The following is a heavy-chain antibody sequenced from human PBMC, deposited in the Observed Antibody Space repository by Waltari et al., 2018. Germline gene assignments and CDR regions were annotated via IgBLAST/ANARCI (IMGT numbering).Heavy chain of an antibody. CDR3: ARDRGYSGYDSGIVPYMDV. CDR2: IYHSGST. J-gene: IGHJ6*03. CDR1: GFSLSTSGV. D-gene: IGHD5-12*01. V-gene: IGHV4-38-2*02. Sequence: KESGPTLVKPTQTLTLTCTFSGFSLSTSGVGVGWIRQPPGKGLEWIGSIYHSGSTYYNPSPKSRVTISVDTSKNQFSLKLSSVTAADTAVYYCARDRGYSGYDSGIVPYMDVWGKGTTVTVSS.